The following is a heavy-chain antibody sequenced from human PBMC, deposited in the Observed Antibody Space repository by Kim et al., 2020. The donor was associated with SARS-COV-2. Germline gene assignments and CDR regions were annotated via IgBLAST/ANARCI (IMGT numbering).Heavy chain of an antibody. CDR3: ASPTYCSSTGCRSFYYYYYKDV. CDR2: ISSSGRTI. V-gene: IGHV3-11*01. CDR1: GFTFSDYY. J-gene: IGHJ6*03. D-gene: IGHD2-2*01. Sequence: GGSLRLSCAASGFTFSDYYMSWIRQAPGKGLEWVSYISSSGRTIYYADSVKGRFTISRDNAKNSLYLQMNSLRAEDTAVYYCASPTYCSSTGCRSFYYYYYKDVWGKGNPVTVSS.